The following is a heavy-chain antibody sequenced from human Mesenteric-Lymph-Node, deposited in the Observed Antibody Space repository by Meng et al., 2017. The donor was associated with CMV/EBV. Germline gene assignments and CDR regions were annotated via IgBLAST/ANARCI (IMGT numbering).Heavy chain of an antibody. CDR3: ARVPSSSSLN. J-gene: IGHJ4*02. Sequence: ASVKVSCKSSGYSFTDYYLHWVRQAPGQGLEWMGWINPNSGGTNYAQKFQGRVTMTRDTSISTAYMELSRLRSDDTAVYYCARVPSSSSLNWGQGTLVTVSS. CDR1: GYSFTDYY. V-gene: IGHV1-2*02. D-gene: IGHD6-6*01. CDR2: INPNSGGT.